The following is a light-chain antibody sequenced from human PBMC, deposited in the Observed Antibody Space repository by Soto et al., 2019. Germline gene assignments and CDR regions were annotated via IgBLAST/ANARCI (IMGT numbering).Light chain of an antibody. CDR3: SSYTSSYNWI. CDR1: SNDVGGYNY. J-gene: IGLJ3*02. V-gene: IGLV2-14*03. Sequence: QSMLAQPASVSGSPGQSVSISCSGTSNDVGGYNYVSWYQQHPGKAPKLLIYGVTDRPSGVSSRFSGSKSGNAASLTISGLQAEDEGDYYCSSYTSSYNWIFGGGTK. CDR2: GVT.